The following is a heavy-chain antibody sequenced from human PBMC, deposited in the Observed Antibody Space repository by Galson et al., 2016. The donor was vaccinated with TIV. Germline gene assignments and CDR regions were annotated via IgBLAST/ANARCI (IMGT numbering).Heavy chain of an antibody. CDR2: IRHSGST. J-gene: IGHJ6*03. Sequence: TLSLTCTVSGDSISSADYYWSWIRQHPVKGLEWIGYIRHSGSTYYNPSLKSRATISVDTSKKFFYLKLTSVTAADTAVYYCARVVVPASIESYYYYMDVWGKGTTVTVSS. CDR1: GDSISSADYY. D-gene: IGHD2-2*01. V-gene: IGHV4-31*03. CDR3: ARVVVPASIESYYYYMDV.